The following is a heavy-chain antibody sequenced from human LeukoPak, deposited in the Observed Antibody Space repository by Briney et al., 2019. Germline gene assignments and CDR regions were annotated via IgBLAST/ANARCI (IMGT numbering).Heavy chain of an antibody. Sequence: SETLSLTCTVSGGSISSYYWSWIRQPAGKGLELIGRIYTSGSTNYNPSLKSRVTMSVDTSKNQFSLKLSSVTAADTAVYYCARVGAARSTHFFDYWGQGTLVTVSS. J-gene: IGHJ4*02. CDR3: ARVGAARSTHFFDY. V-gene: IGHV4-4*07. CDR1: GGSISSYY. D-gene: IGHD6-6*01. CDR2: IYTSGST.